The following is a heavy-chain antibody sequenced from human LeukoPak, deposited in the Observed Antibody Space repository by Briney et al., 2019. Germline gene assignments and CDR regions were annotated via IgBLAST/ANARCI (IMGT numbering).Heavy chain of an antibody. CDR3: ARDLGSTQYSSSANWFDP. CDR2: INPNSGGT. D-gene: IGHD6-6*01. Sequence: GASVKVSCKTSGYTFTGYYVHWVRQAPGQGLEWMGWINPNSGGTNYAQKFQGRVTMTRDSSISTAYMDLSRLRSDDTAVYYCARDLGSTQYSSSANWFDPWGQGTLVTVSS. J-gene: IGHJ5*02. V-gene: IGHV1-2*02. CDR1: GYTFTGYY.